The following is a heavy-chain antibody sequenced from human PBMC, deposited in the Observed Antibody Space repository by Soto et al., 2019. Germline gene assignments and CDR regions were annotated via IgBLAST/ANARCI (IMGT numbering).Heavy chain of an antibody. CDR3: AKKPPSSIQGWAFGMDV. CDR1: GFSVTTNY. J-gene: IGHJ6*02. Sequence: EVQLVETGGGLIQPGGSLRLSCLASGFSVTTNYIIWVRQPPGKGLEWDSTTFTGGSTHYADSVKGRFSISRDNSKNTVYLQMNNLRVEDTAVYYCAKKPPSSIQGWAFGMDVWGQGTTVSVSS. CDR2: TFTGGST. D-gene: IGHD1-26*01. V-gene: IGHV3-53*02.